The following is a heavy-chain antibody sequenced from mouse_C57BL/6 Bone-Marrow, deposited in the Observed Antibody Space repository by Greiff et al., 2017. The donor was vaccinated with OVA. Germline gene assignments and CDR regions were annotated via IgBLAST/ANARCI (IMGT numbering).Heavy chain of an antibody. D-gene: IGHD2-5*01. CDR3: AREESNYVFAD. CDR1: GYTFTSYW. Sequence: QVHVKQSGAELVKPGASVKLSCKASGYTFTSYWMHWVKQRPGQGLEWIGMIHPNSGSTNYNEKFKSKATLTVDKSSSTAYMQLSSLTSEDSAVYYCAREESNYVFADWGQGTLVTVSA. CDR2: IHPNSGST. J-gene: IGHJ3*01. V-gene: IGHV1-64*01.